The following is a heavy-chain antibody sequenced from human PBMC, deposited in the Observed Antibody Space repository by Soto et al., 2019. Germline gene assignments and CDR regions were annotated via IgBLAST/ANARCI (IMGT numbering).Heavy chain of an antibody. V-gene: IGHV1-18*04. CDR1: GYTFTSYG. J-gene: IGHJ4*02. CDR2: ISAYNGNT. Sequence: GASVKVSCKASGYTFTSYGISWVRQAPGQGLEWMGWISAYNGNTNYAQKLQGRVTMTTDTSTSTAYMELRSLRSDDTAVYYCARDLGYDSSGYYYKFDYWGQGTLVTVSS. D-gene: IGHD3-22*01. CDR3: ARDLGYDSSGYYYKFDY.